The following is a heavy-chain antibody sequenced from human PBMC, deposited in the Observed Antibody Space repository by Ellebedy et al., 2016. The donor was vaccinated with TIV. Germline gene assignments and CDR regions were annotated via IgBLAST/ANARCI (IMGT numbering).Heavy chain of an antibody. D-gene: IGHD2-15*01. V-gene: IGHV3-23*01. CDR3: ASRMTPDY. CDR2: ISGSGGST. J-gene: IGHJ4*02. Sequence: GESLKISCAASGFTFSSYAMSWVRQAPGKGLEWVSAISGSGGSTYYADSVKGRFTISRDNSKNTLYLQMSSLRAEDTAVYYCASRMTPDYWGQGALVTVSS. CDR1: GFTFSSYA.